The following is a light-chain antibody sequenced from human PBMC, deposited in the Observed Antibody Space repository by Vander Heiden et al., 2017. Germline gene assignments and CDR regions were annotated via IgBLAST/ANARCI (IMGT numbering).Light chain of an antibody. CDR3: RQHNTYPVT. CDR1: QDIRID. J-gene: IGKJ1*01. V-gene: IGKV1-17*01. CDR2: GAS. Sequence: DIQMTQSPSSLSASVGDRVTITCRAGQDIRIDLAWYQQKPGKAPKRLIYGASSLQSGVPSRFSGSGSGTEFTLTISSLQPEDFATYYCRQHNTYPVTFGQGTKVESK.